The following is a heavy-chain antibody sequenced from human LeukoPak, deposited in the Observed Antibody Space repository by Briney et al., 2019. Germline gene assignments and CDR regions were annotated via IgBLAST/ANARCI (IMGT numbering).Heavy chain of an antibody. CDR1: GFTFSSYA. D-gene: IGHD2-2*01. CDR2: IWYDGSNK. V-gene: IGHV3-33*03. Sequence: GGSLRLSCAASGFTFSSYAVHWVRQAPGKGLEWVALIWYDGSNKYYADSVKGRFTISRDNAKNTLYLQMNSLRAEDTAVYYCAGVPAAMRVDYWGQGTLVTVPS. CDR3: AGVPAAMRVDY. J-gene: IGHJ4*02.